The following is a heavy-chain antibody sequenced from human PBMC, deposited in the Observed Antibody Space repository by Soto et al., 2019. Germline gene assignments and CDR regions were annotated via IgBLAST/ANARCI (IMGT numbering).Heavy chain of an antibody. J-gene: IGHJ4*02. Sequence: PSETLSLTCTVSGGSISSYYWSWLRQPPGKGLEWTGYIYYSGSTNYNPSLKSRVTISVDTSKNQFSLKLSSVTAADTAVYYCARVVAAADPIFDYWGQGTLVTVS. V-gene: IGHV4-59*01. CDR3: ARVVAAADPIFDY. CDR1: GGSISSYY. D-gene: IGHD6-13*01. CDR2: IYYSGST.